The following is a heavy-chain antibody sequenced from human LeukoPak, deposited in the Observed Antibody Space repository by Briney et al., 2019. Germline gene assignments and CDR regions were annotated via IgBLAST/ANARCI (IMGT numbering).Heavy chain of an antibody. CDR1: AFTFSSYW. J-gene: IGHJ4*02. CDR3: ARRGSSYGLDY. Sequence: GGSLRLSCAASAFTFSSYWMTWVRKAPGKGREWVANIKQGGSEKHYVDSVKGRFTISRDNAKNSLYLQMNSLRAEDTAVYYCARRGSSYGLDYWGQGTLVTVSS. V-gene: IGHV3-7*04. D-gene: IGHD5-18*01. CDR2: IKQGGSEK.